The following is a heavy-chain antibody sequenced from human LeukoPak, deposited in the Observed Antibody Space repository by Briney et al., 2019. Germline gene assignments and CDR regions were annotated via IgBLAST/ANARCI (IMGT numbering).Heavy chain of an antibody. CDR3: ATGVLRFLEWYYYMDV. CDR2: VEPEDGET. Sequence: ASVKVSCKVSGYTFTNYYMHWGQQAPGKGLEWLGLVEPEDGETIYAEKFQGRVTITADTSTDTAYMELSSLRSEDTAVYYCATGVLRFLEWYYYMDVWGKGTTVTVSS. CDR1: GYTFTNYY. V-gene: IGHV1-69-2*01. J-gene: IGHJ6*03. D-gene: IGHD3-3*01.